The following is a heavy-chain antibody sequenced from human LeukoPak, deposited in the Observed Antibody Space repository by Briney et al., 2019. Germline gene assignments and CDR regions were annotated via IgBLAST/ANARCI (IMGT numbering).Heavy chain of an antibody. J-gene: IGHJ6*02. CDR2: INPSGGST. CDR3: AREARACSSTSCQRYYYYGMDV. V-gene: IGHV1-46*01. CDR1: GYTFTSYY. Sequence: ASVKVSCKASGYTFTSYYMHWVRQAPGQGLEWMGIINPSGGSTSYAQKFQGRVTMTRDTSTSTVYMELSSLRSEDTAVYYCAREARACSSTSCQRYYYYGMDVWGQGTTVTVSS. D-gene: IGHD2-2*01.